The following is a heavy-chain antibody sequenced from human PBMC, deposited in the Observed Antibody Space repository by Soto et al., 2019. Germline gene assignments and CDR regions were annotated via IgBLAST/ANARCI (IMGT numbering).Heavy chain of an antibody. V-gene: IGHV4-59*08. CDR3: ARRIQLWLRDYYYYYMDV. Sequence: SETLSLTCTVSGGSISSYYWSWIRQPPGKGLEWIGYIYYSGSTNYNPSLKSRVTISVDTSKNQFSLKLSSVTAADTAVYYCARRIQLWLRDYYYYYMDVWGKGTTVTVSS. CDR1: GGSISSYY. D-gene: IGHD5-18*01. CDR2: IYYSGST. J-gene: IGHJ6*03.